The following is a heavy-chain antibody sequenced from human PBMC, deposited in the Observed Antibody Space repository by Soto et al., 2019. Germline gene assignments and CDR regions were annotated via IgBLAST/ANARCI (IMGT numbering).Heavy chain of an antibody. CDR2: IYPGDSDT. CDR1: GYSFTSYW. CDR3: ARQAYDFWSGYYENGMDV. J-gene: IGHJ6*02. D-gene: IGHD3-3*01. V-gene: IGHV5-51*01. Sequence: PGEPLKISCKGSGYSFTSYWIGWVRQMPGKGLEWMGIIYPGDSDTRYSPSFQGQVTISADKSISTAYLQWSSLKASDTAMYYCARQAYDFWSGYYENGMDVWGQGTTVTVSS.